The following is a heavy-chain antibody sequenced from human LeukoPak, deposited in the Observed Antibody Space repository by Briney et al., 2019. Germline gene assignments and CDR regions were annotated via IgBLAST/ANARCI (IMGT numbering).Heavy chain of an antibody. J-gene: IGHJ3*02. CDR3: ARQWELATFSEALPGPAFDI. CDR1: RFSFNTVE. D-gene: IGHD5-24*01. V-gene: IGHV3-48*03. Sequence: GGSLRLSCAASRFSFNTVEMNWVRQAPGKGLEWVSYISSTATTKYYADSVKGRFTISRDNAKKALYLQMNSLRAEDTAVYYCARQWELATFSEALPGPAFDIWGQGTVVTVSS. CDR2: ISSTATTK.